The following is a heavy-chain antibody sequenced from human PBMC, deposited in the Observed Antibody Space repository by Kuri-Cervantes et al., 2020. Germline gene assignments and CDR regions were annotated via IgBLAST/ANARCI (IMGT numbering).Heavy chain of an antibody. CDR2: IKQDGSEK. Sequence: GGSLRLSCAASGFTFSDYWMSWVRQAPGKGLEWVANIKQDGSEKYYVDSVKGRFTISRDNAKNSLYLQMNSLRAEDTAVYYCARDFRLLWFGELSAIDYWGQGTLVTVSS. V-gene: IGHV3-7*01. CDR3: ARDFRLLWFGELSAIDY. D-gene: IGHD3-10*01. J-gene: IGHJ4*02. CDR1: GFTFSDYW.